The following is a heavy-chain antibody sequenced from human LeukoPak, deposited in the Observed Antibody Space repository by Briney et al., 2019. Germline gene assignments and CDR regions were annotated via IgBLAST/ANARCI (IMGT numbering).Heavy chain of an antibody. CDR3: AKAPIPAAGAYFDY. V-gene: IGHV3-23*01. CDR1: GLTFSSYA. J-gene: IGHJ4*02. D-gene: IGHD6-13*01. Sequence: PGGSLRLSGAASGLTFSSYAMSWVRQAPGKGLEWVSAISGSGGSTYYADSVKGRFTISRDNSKHTVYMQMNSLRAEDTAVYYCAKAPIPAAGAYFDYWGQGTLVTVSS. CDR2: ISGSGGST.